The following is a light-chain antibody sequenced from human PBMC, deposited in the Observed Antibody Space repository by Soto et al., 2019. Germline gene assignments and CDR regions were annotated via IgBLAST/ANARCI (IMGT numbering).Light chain of an antibody. J-gene: IGKJ4*01. Sequence: IGMTHSPYTLSVSAGERATLSWRASQRISSNLAWYQQKPGQAPRLLIYGASNRATGIPSRFSASGSGTEFTLTTSSLQSEDFATYYCQQSYSTPLTFGGGTK. CDR1: QRISSN. CDR2: GAS. V-gene: IGKV3-15*01. CDR3: QQSYSTPLT.